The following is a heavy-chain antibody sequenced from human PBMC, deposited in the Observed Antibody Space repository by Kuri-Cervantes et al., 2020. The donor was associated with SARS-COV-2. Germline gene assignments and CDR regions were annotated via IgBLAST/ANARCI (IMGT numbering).Heavy chain of an antibody. Sequence: GESLKISCEASGISFSYYWMTWVRQTPGRGLEWVANIKQDGSEKYYVDSVKGRFTISRDNAKRSLYLQMNSLRVEDTAVYYCARDGPLGYFDYWGQGTLVTVSS. J-gene: IGHJ4*02. CDR1: GISFSYYW. V-gene: IGHV3-7*01. CDR2: IKQDGSEK. CDR3: ARDGPLGYFDY.